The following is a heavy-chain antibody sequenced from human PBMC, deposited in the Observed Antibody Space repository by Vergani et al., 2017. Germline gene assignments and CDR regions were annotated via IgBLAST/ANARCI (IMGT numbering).Heavy chain of an antibody. CDR3: AKDLAGWNSISCSYYRDV. J-gene: IGHJ6*03. Sequence: QVQLVESGGGVVQPGRSLRLSCAASGFRFSSYGMNWVRQAPGKGLEWVAVIWYDGSNKYYADSVKGRFTITRDNSQNTVNLQMNSLRVDDTAVYYCAKDLAGWNSISCSYYRDVWGKGTKVTV. CDR1: GFRFSSYG. V-gene: IGHV3-33*06. CDR2: IWYDGSNK. D-gene: IGHD2/OR15-2a*01.